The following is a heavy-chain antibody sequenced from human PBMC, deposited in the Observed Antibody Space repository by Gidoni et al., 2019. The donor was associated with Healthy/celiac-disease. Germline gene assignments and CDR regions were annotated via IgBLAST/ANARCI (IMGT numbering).Heavy chain of an antibody. V-gene: IGHV3-30*18. J-gene: IGHJ4*02. CDR2: ISDDGSNK. Sequence: QVQLAESGGGVVQPGRSLRLSCAASGFLFRSSGLPWVRQAPGKGLEWVAAISDDGSNKYYADSVKGRFSISRDNSQSTLYLQMNSLRAEDTAVYYCAKDTSDRGYSTKGTLSYWGQGTLVTVSS. CDR3: AKDTSDRGYSTKGTLSY. D-gene: IGHD3-22*01. CDR1: GFLFRSSG.